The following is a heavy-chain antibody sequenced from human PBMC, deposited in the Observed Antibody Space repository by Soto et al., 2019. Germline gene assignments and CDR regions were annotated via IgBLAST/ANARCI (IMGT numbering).Heavy chain of an antibody. Sequence: IWSVRQSPGQGLEWMGGIIPIFGTANYAQKFQGRVTITADESTSTAYMELSSLRSEDTAVYYCASSNSSGHYYCDYWGQGTLVIVS. CDR2: IIPIFGTA. D-gene: IGHD3-22*01. CDR3: ASSNSSGHYYCDY. J-gene: IGHJ4*02. V-gene: IGHV1-69*01.